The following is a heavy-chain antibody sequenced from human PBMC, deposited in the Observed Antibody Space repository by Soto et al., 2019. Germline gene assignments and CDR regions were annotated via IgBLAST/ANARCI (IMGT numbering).Heavy chain of an antibody. Sequence: SETLSLTCAVYGGSFSGYYWTWIRQPPGTGLEWIGEINHSGSTNYNPSLESRLTISVDKSKNQFSLKLTSVTAADTAVYHCARARATIAAAAIFDCWGQGTLVTVSS. CDR1: GGSFSGYY. V-gene: IGHV4-34*01. J-gene: IGHJ4*02. CDR3: ARARATIAAAAIFDC. CDR2: INHSGST. D-gene: IGHD6-13*01.